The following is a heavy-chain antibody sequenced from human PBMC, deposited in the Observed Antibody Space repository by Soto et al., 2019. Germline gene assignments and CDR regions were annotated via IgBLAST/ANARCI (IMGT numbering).Heavy chain of an antibody. Sequence: QVQLQESGPGLVKPSQTLSLTCIVSGGSISSDDHYWSWIRQPPGKGLEWIGYIYYSGTTHSNPSLTTLLFISLDTSKNQFSLQLTSVTAADTAVYYCATVRSRWNIDYWGQGTLVTVSS. J-gene: IGHJ4*02. CDR2: IYYSGTT. CDR1: GGSISSDDHY. D-gene: IGHD6-13*01. V-gene: IGHV4-30-4*01. CDR3: ATVRSRWNIDY.